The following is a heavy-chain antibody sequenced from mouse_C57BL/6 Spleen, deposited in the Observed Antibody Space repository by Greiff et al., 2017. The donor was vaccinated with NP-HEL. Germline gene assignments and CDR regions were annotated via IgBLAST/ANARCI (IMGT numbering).Heavy chain of an antibody. D-gene: IGHD2-12*01. Sequence: QVQLKESGAELVRPGTSVKLSCKASGYTFTSYWMHWVKQRPGQGLEWIGVIDPSDSYTNYNQKFKGKATLTVDTSSSTAYMQLSSLTSEDSAVYYCARAGNSPYAMDYWGQGTSVTVSS. CDR1: GYTFTSYW. V-gene: IGHV1-59*01. J-gene: IGHJ4*01. CDR3: ARAGNSPYAMDY. CDR2: IDPSDSYT.